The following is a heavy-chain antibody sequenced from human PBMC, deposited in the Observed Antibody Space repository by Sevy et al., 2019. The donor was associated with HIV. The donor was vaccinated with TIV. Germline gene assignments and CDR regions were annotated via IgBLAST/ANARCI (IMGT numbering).Heavy chain of an antibody. Sequence: SETLSLTCTVSGGSISSGCYYWSWIRQPAGKGLEWIGRIYTSGSTNYNPSLKSRVTISVDTSKNQFSLKLSSVTAADTAVYYCARESGDCSSTSCYEGVFDYWGQGTLVTVSS. D-gene: IGHD2-2*01. V-gene: IGHV4-61*02. J-gene: IGHJ4*02. CDR1: GGSISSGCYY. CDR2: IYTSGST. CDR3: ARESGDCSSTSCYEGVFDY.